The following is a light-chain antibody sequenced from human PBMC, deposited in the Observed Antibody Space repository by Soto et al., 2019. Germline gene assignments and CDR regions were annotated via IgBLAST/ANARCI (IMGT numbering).Light chain of an antibody. CDR2: GAS. Sequence: LTRSRGTLSLSPGGRATPSLRASQSVSTNYLAWYQQKPGHAPRLLIYGASNRATGIPDRFSGSGSGTDFTLTISRLEPEDFAVDYCQHYGSSGTFGQGTRLEIK. J-gene: IGKJ5*01. CDR3: QHYGSSGT. V-gene: IGKV3-20*01. CDR1: QSVSTNY.